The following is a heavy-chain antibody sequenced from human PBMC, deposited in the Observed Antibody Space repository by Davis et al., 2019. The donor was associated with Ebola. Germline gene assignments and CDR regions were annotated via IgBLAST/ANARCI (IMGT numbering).Heavy chain of an antibody. J-gene: IGHJ5*02. D-gene: IGHD2-2*01. V-gene: IGHV1-2*02. CDR3: ARSVVPAASGGWFDP. Sequence: ASVKVSCKASGYTFTGYYMHWVRQAPGQGLEWMGWINPNSGGTNYAQKFQGRVTMTRDTSISTAYMELSRLRSDDTAVYYCARSVVPAASGGWFDPWGQGTLVTVSS. CDR1: GYTFTGYY. CDR2: INPNSGGT.